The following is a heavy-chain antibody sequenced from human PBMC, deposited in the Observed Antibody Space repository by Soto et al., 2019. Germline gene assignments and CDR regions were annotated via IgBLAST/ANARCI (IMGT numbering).Heavy chain of an antibody. J-gene: IGHJ4*02. V-gene: IGHV3-30*18. Sequence: QVQLVESGGGVVQPGRSLRLSCAASGFTFSSYGMHWVRQAPGKGLEWVTVISYDGKVAYYADSVKGRFTISRDNSKNTLYLQMNSLRTEDTSMYYCAKEGPITNSYFDYWGQGTLVTVSS. CDR2: ISYDGKVA. CDR1: GFTFSSYG. CDR3: AKEGPITNSYFDY. D-gene: IGHD1-1*01.